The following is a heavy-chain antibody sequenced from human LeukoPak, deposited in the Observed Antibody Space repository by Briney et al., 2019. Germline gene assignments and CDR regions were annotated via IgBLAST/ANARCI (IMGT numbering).Heavy chain of an antibody. J-gene: IGHJ5*02. D-gene: IGHD6-13*01. CDR3: ARDQGFNSSSWYNWFDP. V-gene: IGHV3-7*01. CDR2: IKQEGSEK. Sequence: PGGFLILCCAASGFTFSSYWMSWVRQAPGKGLEWVANIKQEGSEKYYVDSVKGRFTISRDNSKNTLYLQMNSLRAEDTAVYYCARDQGFNSSSWYNWFDPWGQGTLVTVSS. CDR1: GFTFSSYW.